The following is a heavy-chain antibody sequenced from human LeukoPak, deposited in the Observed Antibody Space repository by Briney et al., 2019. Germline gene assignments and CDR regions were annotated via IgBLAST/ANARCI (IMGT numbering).Heavy chain of an antibody. V-gene: IGHV4-4*09. Sequence: SETLSLTCTVSGGSISSYYWSWIRQPPGKGLEWIGYIYTSGSTNYNPSLKSRVTISVDTSKNQFSLKLSSVTAADTAVYYCARQSTALRSFMGMGYYYYYMDVWGKGTTVTVSS. CDR2: IYTSGST. CDR1: GGSISSYY. J-gene: IGHJ6*03. CDR3: ARQSTALRSFMGMGYYYYYMDV. D-gene: IGHD5-18*01.